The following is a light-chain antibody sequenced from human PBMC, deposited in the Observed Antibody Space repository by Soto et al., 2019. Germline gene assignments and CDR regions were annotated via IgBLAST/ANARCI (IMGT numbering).Light chain of an antibody. CDR3: ATWDDRLNGVV. V-gene: IGLV1-44*01. CDR2: STD. J-gene: IGLJ2*01. Sequence: QSVLTQPPSASGTSGQRVTISCSGSSSNIGSTTVNWYQQLPGTAPQVLIFSTDQRPSGVPDRFSGSKSGTSASLAISGLQSEDEADYYCATWDDRLNGVVFGGGTKLTVL. CDR1: SSNIGSTT.